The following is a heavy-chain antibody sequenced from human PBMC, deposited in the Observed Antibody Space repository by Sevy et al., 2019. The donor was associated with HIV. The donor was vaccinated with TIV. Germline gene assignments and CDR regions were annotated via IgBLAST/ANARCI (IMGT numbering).Heavy chain of an antibody. V-gene: IGHV3-9*01. CDR2: IGWNSDQI. CDR1: GFNFDDYA. Sequence: GGSLRLSCAASGFNFDDYAMHWVRQAPGTGLERVSGIGWNSDQIGYADSVKGRFTISRDNAKNSLYLQMNSLRAEDTAVYYCARRLLTDYWGQGTLVTVSS. CDR3: ARRLLTDY. J-gene: IGHJ4*02. D-gene: IGHD1-26*01.